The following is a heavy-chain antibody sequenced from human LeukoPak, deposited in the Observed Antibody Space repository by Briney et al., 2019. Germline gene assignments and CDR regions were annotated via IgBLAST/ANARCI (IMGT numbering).Heavy chain of an antibody. V-gene: IGHV3-23*01. CDR1: GGSFSGYY. D-gene: IGHD3-9*01. Sequence: ETLSLTCAVYGGSFSGYYWSWIRQPPGKGLEWVSAISGSGGSTYYADSVKGRLTISRDNSKSTLYLQMNSLRAEDTAVYYCAKYDILTGSPPFDPWGQGTLVTVSS. CDR2: ISGSGGST. J-gene: IGHJ5*02. CDR3: AKYDILTGSPPFDP.